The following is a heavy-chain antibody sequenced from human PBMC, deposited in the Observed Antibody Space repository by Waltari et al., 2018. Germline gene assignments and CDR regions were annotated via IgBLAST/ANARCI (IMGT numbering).Heavy chain of an antibody. CDR2: INPDGSSI. Sequence: EVQLVESGGGLVQHGGSLSLSCAASGFSFSNYWIHWVRQAPGKGLEWVSRINPDGSSISHADSVRGRFTITRDNAKNTLYLQMNSLRVDDTAVYYCTRATAVSFDYWGLGTLVTVSS. V-gene: IGHV3-74*01. D-gene: IGHD6-19*01. CDR1: GFSFSNYW. CDR3: TRATAVSFDY. J-gene: IGHJ4*02.